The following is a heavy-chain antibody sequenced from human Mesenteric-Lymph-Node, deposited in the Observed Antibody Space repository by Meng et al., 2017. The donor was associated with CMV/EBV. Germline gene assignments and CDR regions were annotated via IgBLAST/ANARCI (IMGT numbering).Heavy chain of an antibody. D-gene: IGHD3-22*01. CDR2: MNPSTGNT. J-gene: IGHJ4*02. CDR3: ARDSDYYDSSDPTLAN. V-gene: IGHV1-8*01. Sequence: ASVKVSCKASGYTFTNYDINWVRQATGQGLEWMGWMNPSTGNTGFAEKFQGRVTMTRNLSISSAYMELSNLRSEDTAVYYCARDSDYYDSSDPTLANWGQGTLVTVSS. CDR1: GYTFTNYD.